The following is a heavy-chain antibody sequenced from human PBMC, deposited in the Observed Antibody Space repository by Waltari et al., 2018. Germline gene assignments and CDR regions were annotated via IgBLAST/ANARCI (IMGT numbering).Heavy chain of an antibody. CDR3: AKVQDTDLYYFEN. J-gene: IGHJ4*02. CDR2: ISYDESNK. Sequence: QVQLVESGGGVVQPGRSLRLSCTASGFTFSSYGMHWVRQAPGKGLEWVAVISYDESNKVYGDSVKGRFTISRDNSKNTLYLQMHSLRAEDTAVYYCAKVQDTDLYYFENWGQGTLVTVSS. D-gene: IGHD3-3*01. V-gene: IGHV3-30*18. CDR1: GFTFSSYG.